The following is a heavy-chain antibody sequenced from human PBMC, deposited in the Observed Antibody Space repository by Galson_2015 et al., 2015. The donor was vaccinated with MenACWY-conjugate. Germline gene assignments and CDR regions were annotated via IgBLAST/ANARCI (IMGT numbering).Heavy chain of an antibody. J-gene: IGHJ5*02. CDR1: GFTFSSYW. V-gene: IGHV3-74*01. Sequence: SLRLSCAASGFTFSSYWMNWVRHAPGKGLEWVSRINSDGSSTNYADSVKGRFTISRDNAKNTLYLQMNSLRAEDTAVYYCARVVGSSWYWGGWFGPWGQGTLVTVSS. D-gene: IGHD6-13*01. CDR3: ARVVGSSWYWGGWFGP. CDR2: INSDGSST.